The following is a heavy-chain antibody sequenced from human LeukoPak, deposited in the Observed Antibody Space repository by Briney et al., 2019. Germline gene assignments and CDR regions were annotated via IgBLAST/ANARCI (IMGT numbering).Heavy chain of an antibody. J-gene: IGHJ6*03. Sequence: PSETLSLTCTVSGGSISSYYWSWIRQPPGKGLEGIGYIYTSGSTNYNPSLKSRVTISVDTSKNQFSLKLSSVTAADTAVYYCASSTPITYYDFWSGLDYYYYMDVWGKGTTVTVSS. CDR2: IYTSGST. CDR1: GGSISSYY. D-gene: IGHD3-3*01. CDR3: ASSTPITYYDFWSGLDYYYYMDV. V-gene: IGHV4-4*09.